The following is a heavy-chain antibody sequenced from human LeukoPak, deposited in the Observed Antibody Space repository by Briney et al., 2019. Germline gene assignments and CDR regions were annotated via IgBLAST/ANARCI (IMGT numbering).Heavy chain of an antibody. Sequence: GGSLRLSCAASGFTVSSNYMSWVRQAPGKGLEWVSVIYSGGTTYYADSVKGRFTISRDNSKNTLYLQMNSLRAEDTAMYYCARDQRGHDAFGIWGQGTMVTVSS. V-gene: IGHV3-53*01. CDR1: GFTVSSNY. J-gene: IGHJ3*02. CDR3: ARDQRGHDAFGI. CDR2: IYSGGTT.